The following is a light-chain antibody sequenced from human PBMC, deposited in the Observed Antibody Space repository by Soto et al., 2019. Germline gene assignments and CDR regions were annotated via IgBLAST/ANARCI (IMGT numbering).Light chain of an antibody. CDR2: DAS. V-gene: IGKV1-39*01. CDR1: QSISNY. J-gene: IGKJ2*01. Sequence: DIQMTQSPSSLSASVGDRVTITCRASQSISNYLNWYQQKPGKAPNLLIYDASSLLSGVPSRFSGSGSGTDFTLTISSLQPEDSSIYYCQQSDSTPYTFGQGTKLEIK. CDR3: QQSDSTPYT.